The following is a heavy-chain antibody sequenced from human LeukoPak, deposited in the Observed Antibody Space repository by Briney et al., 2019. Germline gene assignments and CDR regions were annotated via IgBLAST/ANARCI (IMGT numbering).Heavy chain of an antibody. V-gene: IGHV3-33*06. CDR1: GFTFSSYG. J-gene: IGHJ4*02. D-gene: IGHD2-21*02. CDR2: IWYDGSNK. Sequence: GGSLRLSCAASGFTFSSYGMHWVRQAPGKGLEWVAVIWYDGSNKWYADSVKGRFTISRDNSKNTLYLQMNSLRAEDTSVYYCAKWNCGGDCYYGYWGQGTLVTVSS. CDR3: AKWNCGGDCYYGY.